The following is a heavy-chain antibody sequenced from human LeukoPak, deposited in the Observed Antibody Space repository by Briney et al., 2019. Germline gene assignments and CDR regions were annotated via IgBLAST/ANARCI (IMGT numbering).Heavy chain of an antibody. V-gene: IGHV3-23*01. CDR2: ISGSGGST. CDR1: GFTFSSYA. CDR3: AKGYYDFWSGYSPFDY. D-gene: IGHD3-3*01. J-gene: IGHJ4*02. Sequence: HSGGSLRLSCAASGFTFSSYAMSWVRQAPGKGLEWVSAISGSGGSTYYADSVKGRFTISRDNSKNTLYLQMNSLRAEDTAVYYCAKGYYDFWSGYSPFDYWGQGTLVTVSS.